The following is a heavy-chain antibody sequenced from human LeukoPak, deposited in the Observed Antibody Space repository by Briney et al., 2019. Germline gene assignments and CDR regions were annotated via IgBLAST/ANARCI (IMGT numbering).Heavy chain of an antibody. CDR3: TTETYRRFDY. CDR1: GFTFSSYW. CDR2: IKQDGSER. V-gene: IGHV3-7*01. J-gene: IGHJ4*02. Sequence: GGSLRLSCAASGFTFSSYWMSLVRQAPGKGLEWVADIKQDGSERYYVDSVKGRFTISRDNAKNSLYLQIDSLRAEDTAVYYCTTETYRRFDYWGQGTLVTVSS.